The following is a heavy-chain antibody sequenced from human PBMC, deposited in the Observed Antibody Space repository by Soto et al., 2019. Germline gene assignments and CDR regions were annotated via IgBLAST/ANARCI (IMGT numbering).Heavy chain of an antibody. Sequence: QPQLMQSGAEVKKPGASVRVSCKASGYSFTSYGITWVRQTPGQGLEWMGGISVHNGHTDYPQKLQGRLTMNTDTSTSTAYMELTSLRSDDTAVYYCARGRGVSSWYETPHYFDSWGQGTLVTVSS. CDR3: ARGRGVSSWYETPHYFDS. V-gene: IGHV1-18*01. CDR1: GYSFTSYG. CDR2: ISVHNGHT. D-gene: IGHD6-13*01. J-gene: IGHJ4*02.